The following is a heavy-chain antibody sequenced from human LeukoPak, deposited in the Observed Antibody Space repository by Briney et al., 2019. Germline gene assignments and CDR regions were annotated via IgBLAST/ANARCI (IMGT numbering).Heavy chain of an antibody. CDR1: GYTFTSYG. CDR2: ISAYNGNT. CDR3: ARGMYCSSTSCFSFDY. J-gene: IGHJ4*02. D-gene: IGHD2-2*01. V-gene: IGHV1-18*01. Sequence: GASVKVSCKASGYTFTSYGISWVRQAPGQGLEWMGWISAYNGNTNYAQKLQGRVTMTTDTPTSTAYMELRSLRSDDTAVYYCARGMYCSSTSCFSFDYWGQGTLVTVSS.